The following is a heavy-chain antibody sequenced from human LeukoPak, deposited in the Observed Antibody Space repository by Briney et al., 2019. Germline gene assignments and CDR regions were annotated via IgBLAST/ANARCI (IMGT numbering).Heavy chain of an antibody. CDR2: IYYSGST. J-gene: IGHJ4*02. V-gene: IGHV4-61*01. CDR1: GGSVSGGSYY. D-gene: IGHD4-17*01. Sequence: SETLSLTCTVSGGSVSGGSYYWSWIRQPPGKGLEWIGYIYYSGSTNYNPSLKSRVTISVDTSKNQFSLKLSSVTAADTAVYYCASFYTDYALLDYWGQGTLVTVSS. CDR3: ASFYTDYALLDY.